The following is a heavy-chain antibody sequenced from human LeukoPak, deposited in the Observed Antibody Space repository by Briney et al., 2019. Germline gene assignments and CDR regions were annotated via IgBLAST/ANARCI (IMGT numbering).Heavy chain of an antibody. V-gene: IGHV4-39*01. Sequence: SETLSLTCIVSGGSISSSSYYWGWIRQPPGKGLEWIGSIYYSGSTYYNPSLKSRVTISVDTSKSQFSLKLNSVTAADTAVYYCASHYYDFRSGYYRHFDYWGQGTLVTVSS. J-gene: IGHJ4*02. CDR2: IYYSGST. D-gene: IGHD3-3*01. CDR1: GGSISSSSYY. CDR3: ASHYYDFRSGYYRHFDY.